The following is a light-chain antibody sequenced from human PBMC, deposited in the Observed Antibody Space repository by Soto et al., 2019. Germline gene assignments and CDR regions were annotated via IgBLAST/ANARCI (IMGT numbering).Light chain of an antibody. Sequence: EIVMTQSPATLSVSPGERATLSCRASQSVSSNLARYQQKPGQAPRLLIYGASTRATGIPARFSGSGSGTDFTITISSVQAEDFSVYYCHQYNNWPPRWTFGQGTKVEIK. J-gene: IGKJ1*01. CDR2: GAS. V-gene: IGKV3-15*01. CDR1: QSVSSN. CDR3: HQYNNWPPRWT.